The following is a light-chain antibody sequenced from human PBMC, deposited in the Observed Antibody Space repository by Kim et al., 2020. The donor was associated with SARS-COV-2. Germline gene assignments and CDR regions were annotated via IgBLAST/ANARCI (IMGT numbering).Light chain of an antibody. Sequence: EIVMTQSPATLSVSPGERATLSCRASQSVSSNLAWYQQKPGQAPRLLIYGASTRATGIPARFSGSGSGTEFTLTISSLQSEDFAIYYCQHYNKWPPWTFGQGTKLEIK. CDR2: GAS. CDR3: QHYNKWPPWT. J-gene: IGKJ1*01. CDR1: QSVSSN. V-gene: IGKV3-15*01.